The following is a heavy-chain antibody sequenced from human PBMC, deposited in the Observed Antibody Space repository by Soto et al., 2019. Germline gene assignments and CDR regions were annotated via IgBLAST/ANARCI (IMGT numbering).Heavy chain of an antibody. CDR3: ARRGRLRERYFDP. CDR2: IHYSGST. Sequence: LSLTCTVSGGSIISTISYWGWIRQPPGKGLEWIGSIHYSGSTYYNPSLKSRVSISVDMSKNQFSLNLTSVTAADTAVYYCARRGRLRERYFDPWGQGTRVTV. J-gene: IGHJ5*02. D-gene: IGHD2-15*01. V-gene: IGHV4-39*07. CDR1: GGSIISTISY.